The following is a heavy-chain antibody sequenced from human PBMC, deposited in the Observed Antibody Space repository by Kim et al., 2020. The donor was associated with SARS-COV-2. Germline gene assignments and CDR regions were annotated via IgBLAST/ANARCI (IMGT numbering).Heavy chain of an antibody. V-gene: IGHV4-39*01. CDR2: IYFSGST. Sequence: SETLSLTCTVSGGSISSSSYYWGWIRQPPGKGLEWIGSIYFSGSTYYNPSLKSRVTISVDTSKNQFSLKLSSVTAADTAVYYCARPPWGGDAFDIWGQGTMVTVSS. D-gene: IGHD3-10*01. J-gene: IGHJ3*02. CDR1: GGSISSSSYY. CDR3: ARPPWGGDAFDI.